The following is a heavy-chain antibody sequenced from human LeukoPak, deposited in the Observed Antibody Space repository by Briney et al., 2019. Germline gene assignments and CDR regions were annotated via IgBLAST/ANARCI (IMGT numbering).Heavy chain of an antibody. CDR2: IYHSGST. D-gene: IGHD4-17*01. CDR3: ARAPYGPPPSFDY. V-gene: IGHV4-30-2*02. J-gene: IGHJ4*02. Sequence: SETLSLTCTVSGGSISSGGYYWSWIRQPPGKGLEWIGYIYHSGSTYYNPSLKSRVTISVDRSKNQFSLKLSSVTAADTAVYYCARAPYGPPPSFDYWGQGTLVTVSS. CDR1: GGSISSGGYY.